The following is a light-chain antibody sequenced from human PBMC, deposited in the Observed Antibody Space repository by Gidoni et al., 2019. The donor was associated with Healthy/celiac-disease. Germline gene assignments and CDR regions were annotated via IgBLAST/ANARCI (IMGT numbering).Light chain of an antibody. CDR1: SSDVGSYHL. CDR2: EVS. V-gene: IGLV2-23*02. J-gene: IGLJ1*01. CDR3: CSYAGSSTYV. Sequence: QSALTQPASVSGSPGQSITISCTGPSSDVGSYHLVSWYQQHPGKAPKLIIYEVSKRPSGVSNRFSGSKSGNTASLTISGLQAEDEADYYCCSYAGSSTYVFGTGTKVTVL.